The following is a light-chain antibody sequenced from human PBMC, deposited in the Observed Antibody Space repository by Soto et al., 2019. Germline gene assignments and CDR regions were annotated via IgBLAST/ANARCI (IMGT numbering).Light chain of an antibody. J-gene: IGKJ2*03. CDR3: QHLRAYPFS. Sequence: DIQLTQSPSLLSASVGDRVTVSCRASQDINTYLAWFQQKPGKVPQLLVYPASTLQDGVPSRFSGRGSGTEFTLTINNLQPEDFATYYCQHLRAYPFSFGQGTKLDVK. CDR1: QDINTY. CDR2: PAS. V-gene: IGKV1-9*01.